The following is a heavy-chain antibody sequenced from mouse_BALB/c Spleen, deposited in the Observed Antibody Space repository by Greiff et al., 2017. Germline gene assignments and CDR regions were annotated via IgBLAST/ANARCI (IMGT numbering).Heavy chain of an antibody. Sequence: QVQLQQSAAELARPGASVKMSCKASGYTFTSYTMHWVKQRPGQGLEWIGYINPSSGYTEYNQKFKDKTTLTADKSSSTAYMQLSSLTSEDSAVYYCASFYGYNYAMDYWGQGTSVTVSS. J-gene: IGHJ4*01. CDR1: GYTFTSYT. CDR3: ASFYGYNYAMDY. V-gene: IGHV1-4*02. D-gene: IGHD2-2*01. CDR2: INPSSGYT.